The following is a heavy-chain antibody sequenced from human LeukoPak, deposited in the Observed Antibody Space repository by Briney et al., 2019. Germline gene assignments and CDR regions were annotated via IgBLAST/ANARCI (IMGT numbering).Heavy chain of an antibody. CDR1: GFTFSSYT. D-gene: IGHD3-16*02. J-gene: IGHJ4*02. CDR3: AKGKRKITFGGVIVNLAY. V-gene: IGHV3-23*01. Sequence: QSGGSLRLSCAASGFTFSSYTMSWVRQAPGKGLEWVSAISGSGGSTYYADSVKGRFTISRDNSKNTLYLQMNSLRAEDTAVYYCAKGKRKITFGGVIVNLAYWGQGTLVTVSS. CDR2: ISGSGGST.